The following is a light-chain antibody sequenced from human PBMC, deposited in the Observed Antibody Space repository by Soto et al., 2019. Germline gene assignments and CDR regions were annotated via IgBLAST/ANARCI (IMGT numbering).Light chain of an antibody. Sequence: QSVVTQAPSVSGTPGQRVTISCSGSSSNIESNWVYWYQQLPGTAPKLLIYNNNQRPSGVPDRFSASTSGTSASLAITGLQAEDEGDYYCQSYDSTLSARYVFGTGTKLTVL. J-gene: IGLJ1*01. CDR3: QSYDSTLSARYV. CDR2: NNN. V-gene: IGLV1-47*02. CDR1: SSNIESNW.